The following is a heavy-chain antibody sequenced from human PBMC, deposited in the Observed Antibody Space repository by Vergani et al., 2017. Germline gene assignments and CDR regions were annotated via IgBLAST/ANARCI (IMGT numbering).Heavy chain of an antibody. CDR1: GGSISSYY. J-gene: IGHJ4*01. CDR3: ARDVGSTDSFDSSGYERPYYFDY. Sequence: QVQLQESGPGLVKPSQTLSLTCTVSGGSISSYYWSWIRQPPGKGLEWVSYIGSSGGYIYNGDSVKGRFTISRDNAKNSLYLQMTSLRAEDTAVYFCARDVGSTDSFDSSGYERPYYFDYWGHGTLVTVSP. V-gene: IGHV3-11*04. D-gene: IGHD3-22*01. CDR2: IGSSGGYI.